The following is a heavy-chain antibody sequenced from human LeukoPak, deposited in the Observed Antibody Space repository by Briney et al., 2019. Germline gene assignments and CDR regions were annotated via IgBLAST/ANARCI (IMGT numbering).Heavy chain of an antibody. CDR2: MNPNSGGT. CDR1: GYTFTSYD. CDR3: ARARLGASEIDY. D-gene: IGHD4/OR15-4a*01. V-gene: IGHV1-2*02. J-gene: IGHJ4*02. Sequence: ASVKVSCKASGYTFTSYDINWVRQATGQGLEWMGWMNPNSGGTNYAQKFQGRVTMTRDTSISTAYMELSRLRSDDTAVYYCARARLGASEIDYWGQGTLVTVSS.